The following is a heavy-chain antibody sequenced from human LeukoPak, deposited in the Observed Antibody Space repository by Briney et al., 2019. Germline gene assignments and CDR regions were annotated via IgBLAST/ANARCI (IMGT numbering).Heavy chain of an antibody. D-gene: IGHD3-10*01. V-gene: IGHV3-23*01. CDR1: GFTFSSYA. CDR3: AKGSYQVPKRADDPFDI. CDR2: ISGSGGNT. Sequence: QPGGSLRLSCAASGFTFSSYAMSWVRQAPGKGLEWVSAISGSGGNTYYTDSVKGRFTISRDNSKNTLFLQMNSLRAEDTAVYYCAKGSYQVPKRADDPFDIWGQGTMVTVSS. J-gene: IGHJ3*02.